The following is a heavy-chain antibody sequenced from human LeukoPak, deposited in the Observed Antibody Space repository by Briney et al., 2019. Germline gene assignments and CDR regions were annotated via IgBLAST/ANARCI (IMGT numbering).Heavy chain of an antibody. CDR2: IYTSGST. V-gene: IGHV4-39*07. J-gene: IGHJ6*03. CDR1: GGSITSGSYY. CDR3: ARGGYYYMDV. Sequence: SETLSLTCTISGGSITSGSYYWAWVRQSPGTGLEWIGRIYTSGSTNYNPSLKSRVTISVDTSKNQFSLKLSSVTAADTAVYYCARGGYYYMDVWGKGTTVTVSS.